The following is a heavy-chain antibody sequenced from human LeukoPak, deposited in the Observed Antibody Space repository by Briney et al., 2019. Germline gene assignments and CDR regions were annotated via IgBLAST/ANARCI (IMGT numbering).Heavy chain of an antibody. Sequence: KPSETLSLTCTVSGGSIRSYYWSWIRQPAGKGLEWIGRIYTSGSTDYNPSLKSRVAMSVDTSKNQFSLELSSVTAADTAMYYCARAQYYYDYIDYWGQGILVTVSS. CDR3: ARAQYYYDYIDY. CDR2: IYTSGST. V-gene: IGHV4-4*07. CDR1: GGSIRSYY. J-gene: IGHJ4*02. D-gene: IGHD3-22*01.